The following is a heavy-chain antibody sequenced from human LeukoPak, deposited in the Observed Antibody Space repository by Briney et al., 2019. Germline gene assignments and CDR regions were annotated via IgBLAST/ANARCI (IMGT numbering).Heavy chain of an antibody. V-gene: IGHV3-23*01. CDR2: MSGSGGMT. J-gene: IGHJ4*02. CDR3: ARRAGAYSHPYDY. Sequence: PGGSLRLSCAASGFTFSSFAMSWVRQTPGEGLEWVSAMSGSGGMTYSADSGKGRFTISRDNSKDTLYLQMNSLRAEDTAVYYCARRAGAYSHPYDYWGQGTLVTVSS. CDR1: GFTFSSFA. D-gene: IGHD4/OR15-4a*01.